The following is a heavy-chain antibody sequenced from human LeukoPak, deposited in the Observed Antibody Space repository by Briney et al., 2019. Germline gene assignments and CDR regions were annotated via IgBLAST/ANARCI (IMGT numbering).Heavy chain of an antibody. CDR1: GFTFSSYV. V-gene: IGHV3-48*03. Sequence: GGSLRLSCAASGFTFSSYVMNWVRQAPGKGLEWVSYISSSGSTIYYADSVKGRFTISRDNAKNSLYLQMNSLRAEDTAVYYCARETVVVVPAAMWDWFDPWGQGTLVTVSS. CDR3: ARETVVVVPAAMWDWFDP. CDR2: ISSSGSTI. D-gene: IGHD2-2*01. J-gene: IGHJ5*02.